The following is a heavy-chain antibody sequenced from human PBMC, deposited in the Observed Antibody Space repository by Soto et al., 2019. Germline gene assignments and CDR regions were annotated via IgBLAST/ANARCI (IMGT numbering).Heavy chain of an antibody. Sequence: VGSLRLSCAASGFTFSSYGMHWVRQAPGKGLEWVALISYDGSNKYDADSVKGRFTISRDNSKNTLYLQMNSLRAEDTAVYYCAKDRGSYDFDYWGQGALVTVSS. D-gene: IGHD3-10*01. V-gene: IGHV3-30*18. CDR3: AKDRGSYDFDY. CDR1: GFTFSSYG. J-gene: IGHJ4*02. CDR2: ISYDGSNK.